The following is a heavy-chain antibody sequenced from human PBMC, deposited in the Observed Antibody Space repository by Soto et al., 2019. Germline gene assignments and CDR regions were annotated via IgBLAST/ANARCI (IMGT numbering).Heavy chain of an antibody. CDR1: GGSISSGGYY. Sequence: QVQLQESGPGLVKPSQTLSLTCTVSGGSISSGGYYWSWIRQHPGKGLEWIGYIYYSGSTYYNPSLKSRVTISVDTSKNQFSLKLSSVTAADTAVYYCARDQKVRGVIGGWFDPWGQGTLVTVSS. V-gene: IGHV4-31*03. J-gene: IGHJ5*02. D-gene: IGHD3-10*01. CDR2: IYYSGST. CDR3: ARDQKVRGVIGGWFDP.